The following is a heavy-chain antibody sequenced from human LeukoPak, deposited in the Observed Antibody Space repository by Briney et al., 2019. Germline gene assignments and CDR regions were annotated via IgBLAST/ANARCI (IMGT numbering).Heavy chain of an antibody. V-gene: IGHV1-69*13. D-gene: IGHD5-18*01. CDR2: IIPIFGTA. CDR3: ARYSYGRTSHFDY. CDR1: GYTFTSYG. Sequence: SVKVSCKASGYTFTSYGISWVRQAPGQGLEWMGGIIPIFGTANYAQKFQGRVTITADESTSTAYMELSSLRSEDTAVYYCARYSYGRTSHFDYWGQGTLVTVSS. J-gene: IGHJ4*02.